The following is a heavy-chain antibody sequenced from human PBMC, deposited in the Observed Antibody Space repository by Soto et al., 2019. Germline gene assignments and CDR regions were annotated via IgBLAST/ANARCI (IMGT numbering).Heavy chain of an antibody. D-gene: IGHD6-6*01. CDR2: IKQDGSEK. CDR3: ARDPVIAARGYFQH. CDR1: GFTFSSYW. V-gene: IGHV3-7*01. J-gene: IGHJ1*01. Sequence: GGSLRLSCAASGFTFSSYWMSWVRQAPGKGLEWVANIKQDGSEKYYVDSVKGRFTISRDNAKNSLYLQMNSLRAEDTAVYYCARDPVIAARGYFQHWGQGTLVTVSS.